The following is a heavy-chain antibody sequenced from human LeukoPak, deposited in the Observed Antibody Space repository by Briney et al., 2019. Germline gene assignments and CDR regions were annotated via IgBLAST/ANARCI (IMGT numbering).Heavy chain of an antibody. J-gene: IGHJ4*02. CDR3: ARGGGHYYDSSPIRY. Sequence: PGGSLRLSCAASGLTFSSYWMSWVRQAPGKGLEWVANIKQDGSEKYYVDSVKGRFTISRDNAKNSLYLQMNSLRAEDTAVYYCARGGGHYYDSSPIRYWGQGTLVTVSS. CDR1: GLTFSSYW. CDR2: IKQDGSEK. D-gene: IGHD3-22*01. V-gene: IGHV3-7*01.